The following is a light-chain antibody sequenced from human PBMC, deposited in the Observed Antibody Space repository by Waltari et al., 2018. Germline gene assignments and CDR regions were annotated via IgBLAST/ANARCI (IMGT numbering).Light chain of an antibody. Sequence: SYELTQPPSVSVSPGQAARITCSGAALQKKYAYWYQQKSGQAPVLVIYEDSKRPSGIPERFSGSSSGTTATLTLSGAQVEDEGDYYCYSTDSSDTHRVFGGGTKLTVL. CDR2: EDS. V-gene: IGLV3-10*01. CDR3: YSTDSSDTHRV. CDR1: ALQKKY. J-gene: IGLJ3*02.